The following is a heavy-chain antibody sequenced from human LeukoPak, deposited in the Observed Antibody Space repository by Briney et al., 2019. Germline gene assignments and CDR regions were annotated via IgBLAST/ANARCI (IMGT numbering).Heavy chain of an antibody. V-gene: IGHV3-23*01. CDR1: GSTFSSYA. J-gene: IGHJ4*02. Sequence: PGGSLRLSCAASGSTFSSYAMSWVRQAPGKGLEWVSTISGSGSNIYYADSVKGCFTISRDTSKNTVYLQMNSLRAEDMAVYYCAKDRYSSNWLGAFDYWGQGTLVTVSS. CDR3: AKDRYSSNWLGAFDY. D-gene: IGHD6-13*01. CDR2: ISGSGSNI.